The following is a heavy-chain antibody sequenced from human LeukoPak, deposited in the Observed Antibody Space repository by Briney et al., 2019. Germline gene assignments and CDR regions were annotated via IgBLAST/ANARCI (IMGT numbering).Heavy chain of an antibody. V-gene: IGHV4-34*01. CDR3: AREIGSGSYYRSFFDY. J-gene: IGHJ4*02. D-gene: IGHD3-10*01. CDR2: INHSGRT. CDR1: GGSFSGYY. Sequence: SETLSLTCAVYGGSFSGYYWSWIRQPPGKGLEWIAEINHSGRTNYNPSLKSRVTISVDTSKNQFSLKLSSVTAADTAVYYCAREIGSGSYYRSFFDYWGQGTLVTVSS.